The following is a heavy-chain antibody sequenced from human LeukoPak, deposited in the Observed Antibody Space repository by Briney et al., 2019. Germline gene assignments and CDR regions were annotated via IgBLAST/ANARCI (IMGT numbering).Heavy chain of an antibody. CDR1: GFTFSSYA. V-gene: IGHV3-23*01. J-gene: IGHJ4*02. D-gene: IGHD3-22*01. Sequence: GGSLRLSCAASGFTFSSYAMSWVRQAPGKGLEWVSAISGSGGSTYYADSVKGRFTISRDNSKNTLYLQMNSLRAEDTAVYYCAAYYDSSPGVDYWGQGTLVTVSS. CDR2: ISGSGGST. CDR3: AAYYDSSPGVDY.